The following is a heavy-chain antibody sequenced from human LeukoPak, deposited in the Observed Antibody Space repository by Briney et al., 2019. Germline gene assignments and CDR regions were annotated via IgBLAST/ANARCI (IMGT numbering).Heavy chain of an antibody. V-gene: IGHV3-23*01. CDR2: ITGTGGTT. CDR1: GFTFSSYA. D-gene: IGHD2-21*02. J-gene: IGHJ4*02. CDR3: AKQNPPIVVETLSDY. Sequence: GGSLRLSCAASGFTFSSYAMSWVRQAPGKGLEWVSTITGTGGTTYYADSVKGRFTISRDNSKNTLYMQMNSLRAEDTAVYYCAKQNPPIVVETLSDYWGQGTLVTVSS.